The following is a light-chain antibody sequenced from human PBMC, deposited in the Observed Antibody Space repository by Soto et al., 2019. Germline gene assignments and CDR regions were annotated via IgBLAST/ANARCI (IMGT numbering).Light chain of an antibody. V-gene: IGKV4-1*01. J-gene: IGKJ1*01. CDR2: WAS. CDR1: HSVFDSSSNRNY. CDR3: QQYSPTRWTWT. Sequence: DIVMTQSPDSLAVSLGERATINCKSSHSVFDSSSNRNYLGWYQQKPGQPPKLLIHWASIRESGIPDRFSGSGSGTDFTLTISSLQAEDVAVYYFQQYSPTRWTWTFGQGTKVDI.